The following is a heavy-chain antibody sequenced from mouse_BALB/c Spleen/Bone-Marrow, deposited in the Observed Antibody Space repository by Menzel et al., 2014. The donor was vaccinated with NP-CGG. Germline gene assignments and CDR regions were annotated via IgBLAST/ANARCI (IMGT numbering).Heavy chain of an antibody. CDR2: ISSGGSYT. CDR3: TSMITRGYYFDY. D-gene: IGHD2-4*01. V-gene: IGHV5-6-4*01. Sequence: EVQLQESGGGLVKPGGSLKLSCAASGFTFXSYTMSWVRQTPEKRLEWVATISSGGSYTYYPDSVKGRFTISRDNAKNTLYLQMSSLKSEDTAMYYCTSMITRGYYFDYWGQGTTLTVSS. J-gene: IGHJ2*01. CDR1: GFTFXSYT.